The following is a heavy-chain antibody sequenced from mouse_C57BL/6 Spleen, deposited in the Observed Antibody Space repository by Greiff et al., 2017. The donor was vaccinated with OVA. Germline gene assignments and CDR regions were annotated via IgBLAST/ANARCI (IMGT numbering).Heavy chain of an antibody. J-gene: IGHJ2*01. CDR2: IWRGGST. Sequence: QVQLQQSGPGLVQPSQSLSITCTVSGFSLTSYGVHWVRQSPGTGLEWLGVIWRGGSTDYNAAFMSRLSITTDNSKSHVFFKMNSLQADDTAIYYYAKTGVTTGFDYWGQGTTLTVSS. V-gene: IGHV2-5*01. D-gene: IGHD2-2*01. CDR3: AKTGVTTGFDY. CDR1: GFSLTSYG.